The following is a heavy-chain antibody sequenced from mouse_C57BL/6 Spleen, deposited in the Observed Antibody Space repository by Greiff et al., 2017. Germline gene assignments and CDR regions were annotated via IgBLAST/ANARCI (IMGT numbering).Heavy chain of an antibody. J-gene: IGHJ4*01. CDR1: GYTFTSYW. CDR3: ARRGNTVVATDAMDY. CDR2: IDPSDSET. Sequence: QVQLQQPGAELVRPGSSVKLSCKASGYTFTSYWMHWVKQRPIQGLEWIGNIDPSDSETHYNQKFKDKATLTVDKSSSTAYMQLSSLTSEDSAVYYCARRGNTVVATDAMDYWGQGTSVTVSS. V-gene: IGHV1-52*01. D-gene: IGHD1-1*01.